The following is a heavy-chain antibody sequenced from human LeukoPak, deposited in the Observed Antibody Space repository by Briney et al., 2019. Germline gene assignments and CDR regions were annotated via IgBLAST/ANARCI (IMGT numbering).Heavy chain of an antibody. Sequence: GGSLRLSCAASGLTFRDYYMIWIRQAPGKGLEWVSYTSSSGGSIYYADSVKGRFTISRDNAKNLLFLQMNSLRAEDTAVYYCARALNDALDIWGRGTTVTVSS. V-gene: IGHV3-11*01. CDR3: ARALNDALDI. D-gene: IGHD3-9*01. CDR1: GLTFRDYY. J-gene: IGHJ3*02. CDR2: TSSSGGSI.